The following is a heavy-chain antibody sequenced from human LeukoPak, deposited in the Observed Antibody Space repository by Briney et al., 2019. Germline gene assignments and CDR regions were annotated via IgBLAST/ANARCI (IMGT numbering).Heavy chain of an antibody. J-gene: IGHJ6*03. D-gene: IGHD2-8*01. CDR1: GGYFSSSSHY. CDR2: IYYSGST. CDR3: ARHGEGVYTDYVNLGKPNYYMDV. V-gene: IGHV4-39*01. Sequence: SETLSLTCAVSGGYFSSSSHYWGWIRQPPGKGLEWIGSIYYSGSTYPNPSLKSRVTITGDTSKNQFSLKLSSVTAADTAVYYCARHGEGVYTDYVNLGKPNYYMDVWGKGTTVIVSS.